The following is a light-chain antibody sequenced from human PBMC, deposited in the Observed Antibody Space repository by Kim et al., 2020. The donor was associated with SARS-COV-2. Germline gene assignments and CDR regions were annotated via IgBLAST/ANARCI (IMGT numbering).Light chain of an antibody. CDR2: SAS. J-gene: IGKJ4*01. CDR1: QGISTS. V-gene: IGKV1-16*02. CDR3: QQYNTFPLT. Sequence: DIQMTQSPSSLSASVGDRVTITCRASQGISTSLAWFQQKPGKAPKSLIFSASSLHSGVPSKFSGTGSGTDFTLTINSLQPEDFATYYCQQYNTFPLTFGGGTKLEI.